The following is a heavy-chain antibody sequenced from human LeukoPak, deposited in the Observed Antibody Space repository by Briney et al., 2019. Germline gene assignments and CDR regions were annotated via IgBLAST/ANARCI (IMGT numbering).Heavy chain of an antibody. V-gene: IGHV3-13*01. CDR3: TKEFCGSRAACAGGSYYDF. Sequence: GSLRLSCAASGFTFSKDDFHWVRQAPGKGLEWVAAIGVTGDTYYADSVKGRFTISREDAANSLYLQMRSLGAGDTALYYCTKEFCGSRAACAGGSYYDFWGRGALVTVSS. CDR2: IGVTGDT. J-gene: IGHJ2*01. D-gene: IGHD2-15*01. CDR1: GFTFSKDD.